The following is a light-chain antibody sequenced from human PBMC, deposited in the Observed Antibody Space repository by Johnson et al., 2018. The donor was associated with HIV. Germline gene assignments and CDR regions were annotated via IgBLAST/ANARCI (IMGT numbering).Light chain of an antibody. J-gene: IGLJ1*01. Sequence: QSVLTQPPSVSAAPGQKVTISCSGSSSNIGNNYVSWYQQLPGTAPKLLIYENNKRPSGIPDRFSASKSGTSATLVITGLQTGDDADYYCGAWDSSLSAHFVFGTGTKVTVL. CDR2: ENN. CDR1: SSNIGNNY. CDR3: GAWDSSLSAHFV. V-gene: IGLV1-51*01.